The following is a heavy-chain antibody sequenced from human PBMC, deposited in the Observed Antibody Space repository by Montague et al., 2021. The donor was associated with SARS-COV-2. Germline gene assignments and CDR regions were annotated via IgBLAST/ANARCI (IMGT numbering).Heavy chain of an antibody. V-gene: IGHV4-34*01. Sequence: SETLSLTCAVYGGSLSDYYWSWIRQPPGKGLEWIGEINHRGTSNYHPSLKSRVSISVDTSKNQFSLYLSSVTAADTAVYYCARGRQHFNMIVVVMTGEEYCFDYWGQGTLVTVSS. CDR3: ARGRQHFNMIVVVMTGEEYCFDY. J-gene: IGHJ4*02. CDR1: GGSLSDYY. D-gene: IGHD3-22*01. CDR2: INHRGTS.